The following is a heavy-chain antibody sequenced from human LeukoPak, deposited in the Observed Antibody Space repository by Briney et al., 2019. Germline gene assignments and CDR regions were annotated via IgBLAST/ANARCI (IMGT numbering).Heavy chain of an antibody. D-gene: IGHD3-22*01. J-gene: IGHJ5*02. Sequence: SETLSLTCTVSGGSISSYYWSWIRQPAGKGLEWIGRIYTSGSTNYNPSLKSRVTMSVDTSKNQFSLKLSSVTAADTAVYYCARKLDDYDRSGYYSWFDPWGQGTLVTVSS. CDR3: ARKLDDYDRSGYYSWFDP. CDR2: IYTSGST. CDR1: GGSISSYY. V-gene: IGHV4-4*07.